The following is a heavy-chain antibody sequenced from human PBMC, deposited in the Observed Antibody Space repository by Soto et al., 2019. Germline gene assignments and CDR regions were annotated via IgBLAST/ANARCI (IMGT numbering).Heavy chain of an antibody. J-gene: IGHJ4*02. V-gene: IGHV4-39*01. CDR3: ARHPPTVTTDY. D-gene: IGHD4-17*01. CDR1: GGSISSSSYY. Sequence: SETLSLTCTVSGGSISSSSYYWGWIRQPPGKGLEWIGSIYYSGSTYYNPSLKSRVTISVDTSKNQFSLKLSSVTAADTAVYCCARHPPTVTTDYWGQGTLVTVSS. CDR2: IYYSGST.